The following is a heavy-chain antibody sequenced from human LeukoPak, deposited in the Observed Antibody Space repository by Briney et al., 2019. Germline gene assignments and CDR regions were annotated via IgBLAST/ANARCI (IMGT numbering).Heavy chain of an antibody. CDR1: GFTFDDYA. CDR2: ISWNSGSI. CDR3: AKDISRYYDSSGPHGMGAFDI. V-gene: IGHV3-9*03. Sequence: GRSLRLSCAASGFTFDDYAMHWVGQAPGKGLEWVSGISWNSGSIGYADSVKGRFTISRDNAKNSLYLQMNSLRAEDMALYYCAKDISRYYDSSGPHGMGAFDIWGQGTMVTVSS. J-gene: IGHJ3*02. D-gene: IGHD3-22*01.